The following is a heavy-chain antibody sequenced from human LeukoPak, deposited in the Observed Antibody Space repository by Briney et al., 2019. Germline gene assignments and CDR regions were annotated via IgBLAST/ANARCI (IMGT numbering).Heavy chain of an antibody. V-gene: IGHV3-49*03. CDR2: IRSKAYGGTT. Sequence: PGGSLRLSCTASGFTFGDYAMSWFRQAPGKGLEWLGFIRSKAYGGTTEYAASVKGRFTISRDDSKSIAYLQMNSLKTEDTAVYYCTRITPTYYDILTGYSGYWGQGTLVTVSS. CDR3: TRITPTYYDILTGYSGY. CDR1: GFTFGDYA. J-gene: IGHJ4*02. D-gene: IGHD3-9*01.